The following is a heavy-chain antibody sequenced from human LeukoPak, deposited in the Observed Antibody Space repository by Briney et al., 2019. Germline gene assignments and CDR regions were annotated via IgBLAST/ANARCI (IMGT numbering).Heavy chain of an antibody. J-gene: IGHJ5*02. CDR2: IYYSGST. Sequence: TSSETLSLTCTVSGGSISSYYWSWIRQPPGKGLEWIGYIYYSGSTNYNPSLKSRVTISVDTSKNQFSLKLSSVTAADTAVYYCASMFPPNWFDPWGQGTLVTVSS. D-gene: IGHD3-10*02. V-gene: IGHV4-59*01. CDR1: GGSISSYY. CDR3: ASMFPPNWFDP.